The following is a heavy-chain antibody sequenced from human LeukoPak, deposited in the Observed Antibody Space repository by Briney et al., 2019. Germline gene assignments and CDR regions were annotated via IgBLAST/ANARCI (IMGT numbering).Heavy chain of an antibody. CDR3: ARDLGTNDAFDI. V-gene: IGHV3-53*01. J-gene: IGHJ3*02. CDR1: GFTVSTTY. D-gene: IGHD7-27*01. Sequence: GGSLTLSCAASGFTVSTTYMSWVRQDPGKGLERVSLIYSGGSTYYAHSVKGRFTISRDNSKNAVFLQMNTLRAEDTVVYYCARDLGTNDAFDIWGQGTMLTVSS. CDR2: IYSGGST.